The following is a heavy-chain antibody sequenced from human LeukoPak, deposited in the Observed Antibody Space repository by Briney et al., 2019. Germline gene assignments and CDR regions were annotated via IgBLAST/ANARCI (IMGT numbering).Heavy chain of an antibody. Sequence: ALVKVSCKASGYTFTTYAMHWVRQAPGQGLEWMGIINPSGGSTSYAQKFQGRVTMTRDTSTSTVYMELSSLRSEDTAVYYCARLGYGDYLAEFDYWGQGTLVTVSS. J-gene: IGHJ4*02. V-gene: IGHV1-46*01. CDR1: GYTFTTYA. D-gene: IGHD4-17*01. CDR2: INPSGGST. CDR3: ARLGYGDYLAEFDY.